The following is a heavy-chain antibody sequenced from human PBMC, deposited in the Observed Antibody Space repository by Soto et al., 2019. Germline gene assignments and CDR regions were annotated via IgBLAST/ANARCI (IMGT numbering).Heavy chain of an antibody. V-gene: IGHV3-30*18. D-gene: IGHD3-16*02. J-gene: IGHJ4*02. CDR3: AKDRPYYLWGSYRFYY. CDR1: GFTFSSYG. Sequence: QVQLVESGGGVVQPGRSLRLSCAASGFTFSSYGMHWVRQAPGKGLEWVAVISYDGSNKYYADSVKGRFTISRDNSKNTLYLHLNSLRAEDTAVYYCAKDRPYYLWGSYRFYYWGQGTLVTVSS. CDR2: ISYDGSNK.